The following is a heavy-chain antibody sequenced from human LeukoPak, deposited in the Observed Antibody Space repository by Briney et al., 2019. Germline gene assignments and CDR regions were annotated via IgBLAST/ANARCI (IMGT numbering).Heavy chain of an antibody. J-gene: IGHJ3*02. D-gene: IGHD7-27*01. CDR2: MNPNSGNT. Sequence: ASVKVSCKASGYTFTSYDINWVRQATGQGLGWMGWMNPNSGNTGYAQKFQGRVTITRNTSISTAYMELSSLRSEDTAVYYCARDRLNWEHDAFDIWGQGTMVTVSS. CDR1: GYTFTSYD. V-gene: IGHV1-8*03. CDR3: ARDRLNWEHDAFDI.